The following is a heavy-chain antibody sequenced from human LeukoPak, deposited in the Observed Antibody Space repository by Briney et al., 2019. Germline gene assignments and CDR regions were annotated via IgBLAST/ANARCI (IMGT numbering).Heavy chain of an antibody. J-gene: IGHJ3*02. CDR3: ASAGYSDAFDI. V-gene: IGHV4-61*02. CDR2: IYTSGST. Sequence: SQTLSLTCTVSGGSISSGSYYWSWIRQPAGKGLEWIGRIYTSGSTNYNPSLKSRVTISVETSKNQFSLKLSSVTAADTAVYYCASAGYSDAFDIWGQGTMVTVSS. CDR1: GGSISSGSYY. D-gene: IGHD5-18*01.